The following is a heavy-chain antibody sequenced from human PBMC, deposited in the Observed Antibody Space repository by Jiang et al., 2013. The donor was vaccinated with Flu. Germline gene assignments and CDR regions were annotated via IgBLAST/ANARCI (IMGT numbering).Heavy chain of an antibody. CDR2: ISSSSSTI. CDR1: GFTFSSYS. V-gene: IGHV3-48*04. CDR3: ARDRGLRYPLD. J-gene: IGHJ4*02. Sequence: VQLLESGGGLVQPGGSLRLSCAASGFTFSSYSMNWVRQAPGKGLEWVSYISSSSSTIYYADSVKGRFTISRDNAKNSLYLQMNSLRAEDTAVYYCARDRGLRYPLDWGQGTLVTVSS. D-gene: IGHD5-12*01.